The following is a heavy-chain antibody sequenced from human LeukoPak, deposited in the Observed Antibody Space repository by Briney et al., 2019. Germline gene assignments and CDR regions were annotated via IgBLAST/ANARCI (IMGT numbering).Heavy chain of an antibody. J-gene: IGHJ5*02. V-gene: IGHV1-2*02. CDR3: ARDQGIPAAWFDP. Sequence: ASVKVSCKVSGYTFTGYYMHWVRQAPGQGLEWMGWINPNSGGTNYAQKFQGRVTMTRDTSISTAYMELSRLRSDDTAVYYCARDQGIPAAWFDPWGQGTLVTVSS. D-gene: IGHD2-21*01. CDR2: INPNSGGT. CDR1: GYTFTGYY.